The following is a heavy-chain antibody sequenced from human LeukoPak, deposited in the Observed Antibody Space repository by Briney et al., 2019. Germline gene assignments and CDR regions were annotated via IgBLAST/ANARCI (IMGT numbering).Heavy chain of an antibody. Sequence: PSETLSLTCTVSGYSIRSDYYWGWIRQPPGKGLEWIGSIYHSGSTYYNPSLKSRVTISVDTSKNQFSLKLSSVTAADTAVYYCARAIEVGAMTPFDYWGQGTLVTVSS. D-gene: IGHD1-26*01. CDR2: IYHSGST. CDR1: GYSIRSDYY. V-gene: IGHV4-38-2*02. CDR3: ARAIEVGAMTPFDY. J-gene: IGHJ4*02.